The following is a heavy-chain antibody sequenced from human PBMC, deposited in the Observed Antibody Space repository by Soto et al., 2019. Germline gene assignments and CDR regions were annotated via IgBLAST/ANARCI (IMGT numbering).Heavy chain of an antibody. CDR2: IYYSGST. CDR1: GGSISSYY. V-gene: IGHV4-59*01. Sequence: QVQLQESGPGLVKPSETLSLTCTVSGGSISSYYWSWIRQPPGKGLEWIGYIYYSGSTNYNPSLTRTGTISVDPSQTQSSLKRSSVTAADPAVYYCAAGGRYSYGYYYYGMDVWGQGTTVTVSS. CDR3: AAGGRYSYGYYYYGMDV. J-gene: IGHJ6*02. D-gene: IGHD5-18*01.